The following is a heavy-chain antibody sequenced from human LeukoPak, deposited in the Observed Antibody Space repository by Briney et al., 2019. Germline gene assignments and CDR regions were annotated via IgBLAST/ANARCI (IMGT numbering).Heavy chain of an antibody. CDR2: IYPGDSDT. V-gene: IGHV5-51*01. CDR1: GYSFASYR. J-gene: IGHJ5*02. D-gene: IGHD4-17*01. Sequence: GESLKISCKSSGYSFASYRIGWVRQMPGKGLEWMGIIYPGDSDTRYSPSFQGQVTISADKSISTAYLQWSSLKASDTAMYYCALATVTTSVNWFDPWGQGTLVTVSS. CDR3: ALATVTTSVNWFDP.